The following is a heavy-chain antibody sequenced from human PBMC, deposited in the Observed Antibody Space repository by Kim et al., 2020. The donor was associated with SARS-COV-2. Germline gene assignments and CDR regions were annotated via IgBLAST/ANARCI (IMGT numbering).Heavy chain of an antibody. Sequence: SETLSLTCTVSGGSISSYYWSWIRQPPGKGLEWIGYIYYSGSTNYNPSLKSRVTISVDTSKNQFSLKLSSVTAADTAVYYSASGGYDSSGYYYQADYWG. J-gene: IGHJ4*01. CDR2: IYYSGST. D-gene: IGHD3-22*01. CDR3: ASGGYDSSGYYYQADY. CDR1: GGSISSYY. V-gene: IGHV4-59*01.